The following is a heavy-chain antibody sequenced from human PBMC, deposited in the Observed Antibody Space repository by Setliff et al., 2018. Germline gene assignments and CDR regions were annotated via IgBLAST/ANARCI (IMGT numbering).Heavy chain of an antibody. CDR3: ARGDRWGYSYGPYYYGMDV. CDR2: ISSISSYI. CDR1: GFTFSSYS. D-gene: IGHD5-18*01. J-gene: IGHJ6*02. V-gene: IGHV3-21*01. Sequence: GGSLRLSCAASGFTFSSYSMNWVRQAPGKGLEWVSSISSISSYIYYADSVKGRFTISRDNAKNSLYLQMNSLRAEDTAVYYCARGDRWGYSYGPYYYGMDVWGQGTTVTVSS.